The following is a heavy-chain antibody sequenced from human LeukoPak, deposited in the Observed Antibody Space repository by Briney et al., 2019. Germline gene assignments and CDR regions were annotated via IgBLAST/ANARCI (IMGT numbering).Heavy chain of an antibody. CDR3: ARDGSGRDFSLDY. D-gene: IGHD3-10*01. J-gene: IGHJ4*02. CDR2: IRNDGSNI. V-gene: IGHV3-7*01. Sequence: GGSLRLSCAASGFTFSNFGMHWVRQAPGKGLEWVADIRNDGSNIYNVDSVRGRFTISRDNAKNSLFLQMNSLKDEDTAVYYCARDGSGRDFSLDYWGQGTLVTVSS. CDR1: GFTFSNFG.